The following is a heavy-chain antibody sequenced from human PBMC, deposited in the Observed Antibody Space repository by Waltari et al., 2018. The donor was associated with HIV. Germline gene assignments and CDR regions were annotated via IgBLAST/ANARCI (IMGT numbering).Heavy chain of an antibody. CDR1: GDSVSSNTVG. CDR2: TYDRSKFYD. V-gene: IGHV6-1*01. Sequence: QVQLQQSGPGLLKPSQTLSLTCDISGDSVSSNTVGWNWIRQSPSRGLEWLGRTYDRSKFYDDYADSVKGRITISADASKNQFSLQLMSVTPEDTATYYCAREAGYNSCRNGWFDPWGQGTLVIVSS. D-gene: IGHD6-19*01. CDR3: AREAGYNSCRNGWFDP. J-gene: IGHJ5*02.